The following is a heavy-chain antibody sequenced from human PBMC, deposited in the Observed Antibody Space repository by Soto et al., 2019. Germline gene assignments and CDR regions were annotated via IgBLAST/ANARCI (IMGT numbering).Heavy chain of an antibody. V-gene: IGHV1-69*01. CDR3: ARSSTDYGDYGWYFDL. D-gene: IGHD4-17*01. CDR1: GGTFSSYA. J-gene: IGHJ2*01. Sequence: QVQLVQSGAEVKKPGSSVKVSCKASGGTFSSYAISWVRQAPGQGLEWMGGIIPIFGTANYAQKFQGRVTITADESTSTADMELSSLRSEDTAVYYCARSSTDYGDYGWYFDLWGRGTLVTVSS. CDR2: IIPIFGTA.